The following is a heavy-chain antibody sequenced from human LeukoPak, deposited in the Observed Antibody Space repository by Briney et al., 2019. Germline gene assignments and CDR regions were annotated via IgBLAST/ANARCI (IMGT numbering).Heavy chain of an antibody. J-gene: IGHJ3*02. V-gene: IGHV3-30*02. CDR2: IQYDGSNK. CDR3: AKGRQQLTWGTFDI. Sequence: GGSLRLSCAASGLSFSSYGMHWVRQAPGKGLEWVAFIQYDGSNKFYADSVKGRFTISRDNSKNTLYLQMNSLRPEDTAVYYCAKGRQQLTWGTFDIWGQGTMVTVSS. CDR1: GLSFSSYG. D-gene: IGHD6-13*01.